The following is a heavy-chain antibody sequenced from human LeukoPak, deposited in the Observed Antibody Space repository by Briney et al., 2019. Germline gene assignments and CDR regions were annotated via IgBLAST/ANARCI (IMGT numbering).Heavy chain of an antibody. CDR2: IYYSGST. CDR3: ARATVTTRSFDY. D-gene: IGHD4-17*01. J-gene: IGHJ4*02. V-gene: IGHV4-31*03. CDR1: GGSISSGGYY. Sequence: SQTLSFTCTVSGGSISSGGYYWSWIRQHPGKGLEWIGYIYYSGSTYYNPSLKSRVTISVDTSKNQFSLKLSSVTAADTAVYYCARATVTTRSFDYWGQGTLVTVSS.